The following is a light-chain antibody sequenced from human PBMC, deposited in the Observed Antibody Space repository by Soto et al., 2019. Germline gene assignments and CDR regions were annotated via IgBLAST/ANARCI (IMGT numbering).Light chain of an antibody. Sequence: DIQLTQSPSTLSASVGDRLTITCRASQSISYWLAWYQQKPGKAPKLLIFDASVLESGVPSRFSGSRSGTEYTLTISSLQPDDFATYYWQQYYDSYTFGQGTKLDIK. CDR2: DAS. CDR3: QQYYDSYT. V-gene: IGKV1-5*01. CDR1: QSISYW. J-gene: IGKJ2*01.